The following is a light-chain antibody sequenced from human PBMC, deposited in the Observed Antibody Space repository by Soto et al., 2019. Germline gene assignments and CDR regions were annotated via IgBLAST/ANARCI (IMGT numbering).Light chain of an antibody. J-gene: IGKJ1*01. CDR1: QSVTSNY. V-gene: IGKV3-20*01. CDR3: QQYGTSPPT. CDR2: GAS. Sequence: EIVLTQSPGTLSLSPGERATLSCGASQSVTSNYLAWYQQKPGQAPRLLIFGASIRVKGIPDRFSGSGSGTDFTLTISRLEPEDFAVFYCQQYGTSPPTFGQGTKVDIK.